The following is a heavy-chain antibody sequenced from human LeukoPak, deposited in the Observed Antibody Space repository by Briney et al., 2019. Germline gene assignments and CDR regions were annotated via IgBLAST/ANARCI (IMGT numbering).Heavy chain of an antibody. Sequence: PGGSLRLSCAASGFTFSGYAMNWVRQAPGKGLEWVSHISENIYHADSVKGRFTISRDNAKNSLYLQMSNLRAEDTAMYYCVREIGRPKTFYFNSWGRGTLVIVSS. CDR3: VREIGRPKTFYFNS. CDR2: ISENI. J-gene: IGHJ4*02. CDR1: GFTFSGYA. V-gene: IGHV3-48*03.